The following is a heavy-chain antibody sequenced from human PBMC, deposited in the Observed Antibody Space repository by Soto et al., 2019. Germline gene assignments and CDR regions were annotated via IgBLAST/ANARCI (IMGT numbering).Heavy chain of an antibody. CDR1: GFTFSSYE. CDR3: ARNPLLVAAAGNGWFDY. CDR2: ISSSGSTI. D-gene: IGHD6-13*01. V-gene: IGHV3-48*03. Sequence: GGSLRLSCAASGFTFSSYEMNWVRQAPGKGLEWVSYISSSGSTIYYADSVKGRFTISRDNAKNSLYLQMNSLRAEDTAVYYCARNPLLVAAAGNGWFDYWGQGTLVTVSS. J-gene: IGHJ4*02.